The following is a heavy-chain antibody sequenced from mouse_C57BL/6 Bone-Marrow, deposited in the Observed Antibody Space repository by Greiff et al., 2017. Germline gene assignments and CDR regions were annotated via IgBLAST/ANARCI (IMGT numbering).Heavy chain of an antibody. CDR2: IHPNNGDT. Sequence: VQLQQPGAELVKPGASVKLSCTASGYTFTTYCMHWVKQRPGQSLEWIGIIHPNNGDTKYNEKFTGKATLTVDKSSNTAYLPLSRLTSADSAVSYCARWSTLLWYSDVGGTGTTRTVS. J-gene: IGHJ1*03. V-gene: IGHV1-64*01. CDR1: GYTFTTYC. D-gene: IGHD1-2*01. CDR3: ARWSTLLWYSDV.